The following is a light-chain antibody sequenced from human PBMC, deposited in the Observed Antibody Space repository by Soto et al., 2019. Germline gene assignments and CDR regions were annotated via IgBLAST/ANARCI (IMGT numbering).Light chain of an antibody. CDR3: QQYNTWPWT. CDR1: QSVSTN. J-gene: IGKJ1*01. Sequence: IVMTQSPAALSVSPGERATLSCRASQSVSTNLVWYQQKPGQAPRLLIHDASTRATGIPGRFSGSASGTDFTLTISSLQSEDFAVYYCQQYNTWPWTFGQGTEVEVK. V-gene: IGKV3-15*01. CDR2: DAS.